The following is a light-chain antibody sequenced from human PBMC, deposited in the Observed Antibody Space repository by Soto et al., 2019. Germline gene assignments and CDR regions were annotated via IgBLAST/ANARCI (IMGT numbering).Light chain of an antibody. J-gene: IGKJ5*01. CDR3: QQYDQWPIT. CDR1: QSISNK. Sequence: EIVSAQSQTTLSVSPAERATLSWRASQSISNKLAWYQHKPGQAPRLLIYDTSTRVAGIPARFSGSGSGTEFSFTVTSLQSEDFAVYYCQQYDQWPITFGQGTRLEIK. V-gene: IGKV3-15*01. CDR2: DTS.